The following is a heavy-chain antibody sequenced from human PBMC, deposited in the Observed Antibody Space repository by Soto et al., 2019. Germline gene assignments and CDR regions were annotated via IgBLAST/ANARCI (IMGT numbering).Heavy chain of an antibody. CDR1: GFTFSSYA. CDR2: ISYDGSNK. CDR3: ASPGALGATSVYFDY. D-gene: IGHD1-26*01. Sequence: QVQLVESGGGVVQPGRSLRLSCAASGFTFSSYAMHWVRQAPGKGLEWVAVISYDGSNKYYADSVKGRFTISRDNSKNTLYLQMNILRAEDTAVYYCASPGALGATSVYFDYWGQGTLVTVSS. J-gene: IGHJ4*02. V-gene: IGHV3-30-3*01.